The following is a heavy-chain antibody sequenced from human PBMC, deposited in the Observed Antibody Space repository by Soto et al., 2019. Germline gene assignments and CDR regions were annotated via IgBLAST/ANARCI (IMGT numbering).Heavy chain of an antibody. D-gene: IGHD5-12*01. CDR2: INHSGST. J-gene: IGHJ6*03. Sequence: SETLSLTCAVYGGSFSGYYWSWIRQPPGKGLEWIGEINHSGSTNYNPSLKSRVTISVDTSKNQFSLKLSSVTAADTAAYYCAREYSGYVANYYYYMDVWGKGTTVTVSS. CDR3: AREYSGYVANYYYYMDV. CDR1: GGSFSGYY. V-gene: IGHV4-34*01.